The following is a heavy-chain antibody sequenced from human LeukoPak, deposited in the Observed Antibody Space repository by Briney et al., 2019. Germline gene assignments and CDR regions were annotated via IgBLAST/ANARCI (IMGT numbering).Heavy chain of an antibody. CDR1: GGSISSGSYY. V-gene: IGHV4-61*02. Sequence: SETLSLTCTVSGGSISSGSYYWSWIRQPAGKGLEWIGRIYTSGSTNYNPSLKSRVTISVDTSKNQFSLKLSSVTAADTAVYYCARGSEILDHWGQGTLVTVSS. CDR3: ARGSEILDH. D-gene: IGHD2-15*01. CDR2: IYTSGST. J-gene: IGHJ4*02.